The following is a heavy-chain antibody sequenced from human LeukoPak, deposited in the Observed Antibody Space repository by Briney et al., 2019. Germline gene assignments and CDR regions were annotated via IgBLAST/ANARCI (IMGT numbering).Heavy chain of an antibody. D-gene: IGHD1-26*01. V-gene: IGHV4-61*08. CDR2: TYPAGSS. Sequence: SETLPLTCFVSGASVSTDDSHWGWIRQPPGQGLQWIGHTYPAGSSHCDPSLKSRINMSIDTSKNQFSLRLSSVTAADTAVYYCVRYLLGVGGKGDWGQGSLVTVSS. CDR1: GASVSTDDSH. CDR3: VRYLLGVGGKGD. J-gene: IGHJ4*02.